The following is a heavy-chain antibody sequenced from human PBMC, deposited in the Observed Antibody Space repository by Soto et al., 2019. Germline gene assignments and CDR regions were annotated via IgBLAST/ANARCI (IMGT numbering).Heavy chain of an antibody. J-gene: IGHJ5*02. CDR2: INHSGST. Sequence: SETLSLTCSVSGDSISNNKWWSWVRQPPGKGLEWIGEINHSGSTNYNPSLKSRVTISVDRSKNQCSLKLSSVTDADTAVYYCARVGKYSNHPRGGSNYWFETWGQGTLVTVS. D-gene: IGHD6-13*01. CDR1: GDSISNNKW. CDR3: ARVGKYSNHPRGGSNYWFET. V-gene: IGHV4-4*02.